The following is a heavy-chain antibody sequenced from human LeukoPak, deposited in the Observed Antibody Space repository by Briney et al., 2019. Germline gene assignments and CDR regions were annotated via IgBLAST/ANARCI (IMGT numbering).Heavy chain of an antibody. D-gene: IGHD3-3*01. CDR2: ISGSGVNT. CDR1: GFTFSNYA. CDR3: ARVQSDYDFWSGYYKYLDY. J-gene: IGHJ4*02. V-gene: IGHV3-23*01. Sequence: PGGSLRLSCAASGFTFSNYAMSWVRQAPGKGLEWVSGISGSGVNTYYADSVKGRFTISRDNAKNSLYLQMNSPRAEDTAVYYCARVQSDYDFWSGYYKYLDYWGQGTLVTVSS.